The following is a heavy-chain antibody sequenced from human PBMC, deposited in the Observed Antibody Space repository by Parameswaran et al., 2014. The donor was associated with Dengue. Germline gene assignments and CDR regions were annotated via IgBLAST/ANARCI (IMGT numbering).Heavy chain of an antibody. CDR3: ARPVTTVTSVDV. J-gene: IGHJ6*02. D-gene: IGHD4-17*01. Sequence: WIRQPPGKGLEWIGSIYYSGSTYYNPSLKSRVTISVDTSKNQFSLKLSSATAADTAVYYCARPVTTVTSVDVWGQGTTVTVSS. V-gene: IGHV4-39*01. CDR2: IYYSGST.